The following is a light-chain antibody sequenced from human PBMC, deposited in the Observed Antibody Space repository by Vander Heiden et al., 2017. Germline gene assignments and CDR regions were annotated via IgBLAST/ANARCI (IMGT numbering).Light chain of an antibody. CDR3: QQYDSTPPWT. CDR1: QSVLYSSNNKNY. CDR2: WAS. Sequence: DIVMTQYPDSLAVSLGERATINCKSSQSVLYSSNNKNYLAWYQQKPGQPPKLLIYWASTRESGVPDRFSGSGSGTDFTLTISSLQAEDVAVYYCQQYDSTPPWTFGQGTKVEIK. V-gene: IGKV4-1*01. J-gene: IGKJ1*01.